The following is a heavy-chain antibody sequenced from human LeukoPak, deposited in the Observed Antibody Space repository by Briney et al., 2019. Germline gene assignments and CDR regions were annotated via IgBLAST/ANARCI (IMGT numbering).Heavy chain of an antibody. Sequence: SETLSLTCAVSGGSISSGGYSWSWIRQPPGKGLEWIGYIYHSGSTYYNPSLKNRVTISVDTSKNQFSLKLSSVTATDTGVYYCARLGHSVTYYVDHYYFEYWGQGTLVTVSS. D-gene: IGHD1-26*01. V-gene: IGHV4-30-2*03. CDR1: GGSISSGGYS. J-gene: IGHJ4*02. CDR3: ARLGHSVTYYVDHYYFEY. CDR2: IYHSGST.